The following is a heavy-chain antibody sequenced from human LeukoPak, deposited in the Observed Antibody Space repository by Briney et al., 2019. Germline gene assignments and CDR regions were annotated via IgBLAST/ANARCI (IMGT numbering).Heavy chain of an antibody. V-gene: IGHV3-21*01. CDR2: ISSSSSYI. CDR3: AKRGPDNWKSYYFDY. D-gene: IGHD1-20*01. CDR1: GFTFSSYS. Sequence: PGGSLRLSCAASGFTFSSYSMNWVRQAPGKGLEWVSSISSSSSYIYYADSVKGRFTISRDNAKNSLYLQMNSLRAEDTAVYYCAKRGPDNWKSYYFDYWGQGTLVTVSS. J-gene: IGHJ4*02.